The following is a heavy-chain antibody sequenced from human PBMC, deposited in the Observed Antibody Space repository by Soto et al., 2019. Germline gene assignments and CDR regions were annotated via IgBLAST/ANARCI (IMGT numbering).Heavy chain of an antibody. CDR1: GYSFTSYC. CDR2: IDPSDSYT. CDR3: ARHKRYYYDSSGYNYYGMDV. V-gene: IGHV5-10-1*01. Sequence: GESLKISCNGSGYSFTSYCISWVLQMPGKGLDWMGRIDPSDSYTNYSPSFQGHVTISADKSISTAYLQWSSLKASDTAMYYCARHKRYYYDSSGYNYYGMDVWGQGTTVTVSS. J-gene: IGHJ6*02. D-gene: IGHD3-22*01.